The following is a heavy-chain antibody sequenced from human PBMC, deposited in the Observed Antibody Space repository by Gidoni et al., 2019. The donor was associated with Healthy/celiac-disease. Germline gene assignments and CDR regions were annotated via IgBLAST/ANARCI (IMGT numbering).Heavy chain of an antibody. CDR2: MSSSGSTI. CDR1: GFNFSDYY. J-gene: IGHJ3*02. V-gene: IGHV3-11*04. CDR3: ARFGRADSSGYYSVGIAFDI. D-gene: IGHD3-22*01. Sequence: QVQLVESGGGLVKPGGSLRLSCAASGFNFSDYYLSWIRQAPGKGLEWVSYMSSSGSTIYYADSVKGRFTISRDNAKNSLYLQMNSLRAEDTAVYYCARFGRADSSGYYSVGIAFDIWGQGTMVTVSS.